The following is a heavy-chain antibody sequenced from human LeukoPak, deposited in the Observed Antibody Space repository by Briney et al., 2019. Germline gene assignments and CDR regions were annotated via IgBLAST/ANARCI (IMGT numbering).Heavy chain of an antibody. D-gene: IGHD7-27*01. CDR2: IYHSGST. V-gene: IGHV4-30-2*01. CDR3: AREAELGNYDY. CDR1: GGSISSGGYY. Sequence: KPSETLSLTCTVSGGSISSGGYYWSWIRQPPGKGLEWIGYIYHSGSTYYNPSLKSRVTISVDTSKNQFSLKLSSVTAADTAVYYCAREAELGNYDYWGQGTLVTVSS. J-gene: IGHJ4*02.